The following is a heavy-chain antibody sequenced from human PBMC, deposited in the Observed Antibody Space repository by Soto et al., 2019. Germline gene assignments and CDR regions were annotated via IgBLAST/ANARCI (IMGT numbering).Heavy chain of an antibody. CDR2: IYYNGST. V-gene: IGHV4-39*01. D-gene: IGHD2-2*02. CDR1: GGSISSSSYY. CDR3: AGIPAAIGVGWFDP. J-gene: IGHJ5*02. Sequence: QLQLQESGPGLVKPSETLSLTCTVSGGSISSSSYYWGWIRQPPGKGLEWIGSIYYNGSTYYNPSPKSRVTISVDTSKNQFSLKLSSVTAADTAVYYCAGIPAAIGVGWFDPWGQGTLVTVSS.